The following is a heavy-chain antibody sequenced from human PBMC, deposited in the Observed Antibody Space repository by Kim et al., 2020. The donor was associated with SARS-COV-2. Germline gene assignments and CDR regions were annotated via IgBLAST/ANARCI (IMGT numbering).Heavy chain of an antibody. CDR3: VRYGRSYGAVH. CDR2: ITRDGDGS. D-gene: IGHD3-16*01. CDR1: GFTFSDYA. V-gene: IGHV3-64D*06. Sequence: GGSLRLSCSASGFTFSDYAIHWVRRTPGMGLQYVSAITRDGDGSFYADSVKDRFTIFRDNSKNTLFLQMSGLRIEDTAIYYCVRYGRSYGAVHWGQGTLVSVS. J-gene: IGHJ4*02.